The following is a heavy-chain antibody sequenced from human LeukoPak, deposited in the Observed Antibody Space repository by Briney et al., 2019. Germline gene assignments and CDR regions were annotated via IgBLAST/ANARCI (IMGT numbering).Heavy chain of an antibody. CDR3: ARASRISRGGYNWFDP. CDR2: ISYDGSNK. J-gene: IGHJ5*02. V-gene: IGHV3-30*01. Sequence: PGRSLRLSCAASGFTFSSYAMHRVRQAPGKGLEWVAVISYDGSNKYYADSVKGRFTISRDNSKNTLYLQMNSLRAEDTAVYYCARASRISRGGYNWFDPWGQGTLVTVSS. D-gene: IGHD4-23*01. CDR1: GFTFSSYA.